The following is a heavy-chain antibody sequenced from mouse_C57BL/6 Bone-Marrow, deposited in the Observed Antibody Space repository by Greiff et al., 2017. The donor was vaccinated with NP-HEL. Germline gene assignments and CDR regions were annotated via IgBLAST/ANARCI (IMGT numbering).Heavy chain of an antibody. D-gene: IGHD1-1*01. CDR2: IDPSDSYT. Sequence: QVQLQQPGAELVKPGASVKLSCKASGYTFTSYWMQWAKQRPGQGLEWIGEIDPSDSYTNYNQKFKGKATLTVDTSSSTAYMQLSSLTSEDSAVYYCARERYYYYGSSPYWYFDVWGTGTTVTVSS. CDR3: ARERYYYYGSSPYWYFDV. J-gene: IGHJ1*03. CDR1: GYTFTSYW. V-gene: IGHV1-50*01.